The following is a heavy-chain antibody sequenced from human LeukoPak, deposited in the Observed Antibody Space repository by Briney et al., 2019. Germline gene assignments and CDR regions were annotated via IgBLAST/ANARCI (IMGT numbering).Heavy chain of an antibody. CDR1: GYIFSNNW. CDR2: VYPGDSDT. J-gene: IGHJ6*02. D-gene: IGHD6-6*01. CDR3: AVKLLNGLDV. V-gene: IGHV5-51*01. Sequence: GESLKISCKGSGYIFSNNWIAWVRQKPGKGLEWMGIVYPGDSDTRHSPFFQGQVTMSADRSINTACLYWNSLRASDTATYYCAVKLLNGLDVWGQGTTVTVSS.